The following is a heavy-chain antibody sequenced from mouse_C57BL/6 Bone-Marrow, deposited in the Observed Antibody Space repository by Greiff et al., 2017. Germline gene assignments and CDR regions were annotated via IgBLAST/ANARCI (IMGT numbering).Heavy chain of an antibody. CDR2: ISSGSSTI. J-gene: IGHJ1*03. D-gene: IGHD2-3*01. CDR1: GFTFSDYG. CDR3: ARWLLNWYFDV. V-gene: IGHV5-17*01. Sequence: EVQRVASGGGLVKPGGSLKLSCAASGFTFSDYGMHWVRQAPEKGLEWVAYISSGSSTIYYADTVKGRFTISRDNAKNTLFLQMTSLRSEDTAMYYCARWLLNWYFDVWGTGTTVTVSS.